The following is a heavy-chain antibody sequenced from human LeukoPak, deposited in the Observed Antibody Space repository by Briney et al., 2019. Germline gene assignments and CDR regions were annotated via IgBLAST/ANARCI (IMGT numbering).Heavy chain of an antibody. CDR1: GYGFTSYW. D-gene: IGHD2-2*01. Sequence: PGASLQISCKGSGYGFTSYWIGWVRPMPGKGLEWMGIIYPGDSDTRYSPFFQGQVTISADKSISTAYLQWSSLKASDTAMYYCARLGCSSTSCPDLMDVWGKGTTVTASS. V-gene: IGHV5-51*01. CDR2: IYPGDSDT. CDR3: ARLGCSSTSCPDLMDV. J-gene: IGHJ6*03.